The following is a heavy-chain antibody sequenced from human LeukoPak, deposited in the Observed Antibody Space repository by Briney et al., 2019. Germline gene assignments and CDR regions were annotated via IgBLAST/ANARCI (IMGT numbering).Heavy chain of an antibody. CDR3: ARTRLVAYSTSWADV. J-gene: IGHJ3*01. V-gene: IGHV4-39*07. Sequence: SETLSVTCTVSGDSIRSSTDYWGWIRQPPGKELEWIGSIYYSGSTYYNPSLKSRVTISVDTSKNQFSVKLSSVTAADTAVYYCARTRLVAYSTSWADVWGRGTLVTVSS. D-gene: IGHD6-6*01. CDR2: IYYSGST. CDR1: GDSIRSSTDY.